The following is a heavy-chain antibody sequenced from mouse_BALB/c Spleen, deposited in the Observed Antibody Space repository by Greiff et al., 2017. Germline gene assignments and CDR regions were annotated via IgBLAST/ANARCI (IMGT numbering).Heavy chain of an antibody. Sequence: EVKVVESGGDLVKPGGSLKLSCAASGFTFSSYGMSWVRQTPDKRLEWVATISSGGSYTYYPDSVKGRFTISRDNAKNTLYLQMSSLKSEDTAMYYCARQGYRYDGGGVDYYAMDYWGQGTSVTVSS. J-gene: IGHJ4*01. D-gene: IGHD2-14*01. CDR3: ARQGYRYDGGGVDYYAMDY. V-gene: IGHV5-6*01. CDR1: GFTFSSYG. CDR2: ISSGGSYT.